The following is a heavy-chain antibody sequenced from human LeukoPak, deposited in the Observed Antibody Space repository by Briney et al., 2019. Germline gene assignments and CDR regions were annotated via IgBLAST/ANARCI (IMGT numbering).Heavy chain of an antibody. V-gene: IGHV1-18*04. D-gene: IGHD4-17*01. CDR1: GYSFTSYG. J-gene: IGHJ4*02. Sequence: ASVKVSCKASGYSFTSYGISWVRQAPGQGLEWMGRISVHTGNTNYAQKFRGRVTMTTDTSTSTAYMELRSLRSDDTAVYYCARVRSDYGDFRNYWGQGTLVTVSS. CDR3: ARVRSDYGDFRNY. CDR2: ISVHTGNT.